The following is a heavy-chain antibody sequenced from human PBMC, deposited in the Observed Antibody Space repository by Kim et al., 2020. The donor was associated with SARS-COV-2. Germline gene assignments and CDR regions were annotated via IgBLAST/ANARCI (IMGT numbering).Heavy chain of an antibody. D-gene: IGHD1-7*01. Sequence: SETLSLTCAVSGASISTAYWWSWVRQTPGKGLEWIGEVYYRGITNYNPSFQSRVSISVDTSKNQFSLKLSSVTAADTVIYYCAREKDDAPGGSKGRGELSWGQGIRVTVSS. CDR3: AREKDDAPGGSKGRGELS. CDR2: VYYRGIT. CDR1: GASISTAYW. V-gene: IGHV4-4*02. J-gene: IGHJ5*02.